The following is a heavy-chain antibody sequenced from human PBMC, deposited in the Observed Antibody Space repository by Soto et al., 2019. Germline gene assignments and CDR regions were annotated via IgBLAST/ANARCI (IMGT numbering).Heavy chain of an antibody. J-gene: IGHJ6*02. CDR1: GFTFNAFA. CDR3: ARHRGYNDYGLEV. CDR2: IPSNSGTL. Sequence: PGGSLRLSCVPSGFTFNAFAMHWVPQAPGKGLEWVSGIPSNSGTLDYADSVRGRFSISKDNSKNSLYFQGNSWSDGDTALYYCARHRGYNDYGLEVWGQGSTGDVSS. V-gene: IGHV3-9*01.